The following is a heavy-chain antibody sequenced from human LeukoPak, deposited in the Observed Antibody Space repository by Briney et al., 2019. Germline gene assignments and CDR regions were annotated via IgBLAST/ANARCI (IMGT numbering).Heavy chain of an antibody. CDR2: IYSGGST. J-gene: IGHJ4*02. D-gene: IGHD2-15*01. Sequence: TGGSLRLSCAASGFTVSSNNMSWVRQAPGKGLEWVSVIYSGGSTYYADSVKGRFTISRANSKHTLYLQMNSLRAEDTAVYYCARDRSECSGGSCYSGGFDYWGQGTLVTVSS. CDR3: ARDRSECSGGSCYSGGFDY. V-gene: IGHV3-53*01. CDR1: GFTVSSNN.